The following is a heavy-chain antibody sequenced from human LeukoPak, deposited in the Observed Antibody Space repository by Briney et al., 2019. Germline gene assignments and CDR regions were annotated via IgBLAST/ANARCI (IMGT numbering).Heavy chain of an antibody. D-gene: IGHD6-19*01. CDR1: GGSIRSTDYY. Sequence: SETLSLTCTVSGGSIRSTDYYWGWIRQPPGEGLEWIGSIYYSGSTYYNPSLKSRVTVSVDTSKNQFSLKLTSVTAADTAVYYCASGGLSSGSPFDDWGQGTLVTVSS. J-gene: IGHJ4*02. CDR3: ASGGLSSGSPFDD. V-gene: IGHV4-39*01. CDR2: IYYSGST.